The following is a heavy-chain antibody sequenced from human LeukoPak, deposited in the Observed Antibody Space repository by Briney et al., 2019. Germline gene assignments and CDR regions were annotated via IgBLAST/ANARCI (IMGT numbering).Heavy chain of an antibody. V-gene: IGHV3-9*01. D-gene: IGHD3-22*01. J-gene: IGHJ4*02. Sequence: GGSLRLSCAASGLTFDDYAMHWVRQAPGKGLEWVSGISWNSGSIGYADSVKGRFTISRDNAKNSLYLQMNSLRAEDTALYYCAKDPDPVYDSSGYGLDYWGQGTLVTVSS. CDR1: GLTFDDYA. CDR3: AKDPDPVYDSSGYGLDY. CDR2: ISWNSGSI.